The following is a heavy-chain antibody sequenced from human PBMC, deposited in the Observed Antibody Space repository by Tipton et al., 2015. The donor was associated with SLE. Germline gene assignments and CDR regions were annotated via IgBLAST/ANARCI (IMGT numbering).Heavy chain of an antibody. J-gene: IGHJ5*02. V-gene: IGHV4-34*01. D-gene: IGHD3-22*01. Sequence: TLSLTCAVYGGSFSGYYWSWIRQPPGKGLEWIGEINHSGSTNYNPSLKSRVTISVDTSKNQFSLKLSSVTAADTAVYYCARGRYDSSGYYFWFDPWGQGTLVTVSS. CDR2: INHSGST. CDR3: ARGRYDSSGYYFWFDP. CDR1: GGSFSGYY.